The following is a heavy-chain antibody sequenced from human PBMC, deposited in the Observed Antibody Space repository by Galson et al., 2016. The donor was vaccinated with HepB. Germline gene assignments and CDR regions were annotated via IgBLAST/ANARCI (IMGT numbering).Heavy chain of an antibody. CDR1: GFTFSSYS. Sequence: SLRLSCAASGFTFSSYSMNWVRQAPGKGLEWLSYISSSSRTIYYAASVKGRFTISRDNAKNSLYLQMNSLRAEDTAVYYCARDETYCSGGNCSDGQLFDYWGQGTLVTVSS. J-gene: IGHJ4*02. D-gene: IGHD2-15*01. CDR2: ISSSSRTI. V-gene: IGHV3-48*04. CDR3: ARDETYCSGGNCSDGQLFDY.